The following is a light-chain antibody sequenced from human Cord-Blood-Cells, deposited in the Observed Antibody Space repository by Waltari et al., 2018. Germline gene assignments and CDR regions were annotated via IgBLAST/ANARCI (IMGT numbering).Light chain of an antibody. J-gene: IGLJ2*01. CDR1: SSDVGSYNV. Sequence: QSALTQPATASGSPGQSITISCTGTSSDVGSYNVVSWYQQHPGKAPKLMIYEGSKRPSGVSNRFSGSKSGNTASLTISGLQAEDEADYYCCSYAGSSTLVFGGGTKLTVL. CDR3: CSYAGSSTLV. V-gene: IGLV2-23*01. CDR2: EGS.